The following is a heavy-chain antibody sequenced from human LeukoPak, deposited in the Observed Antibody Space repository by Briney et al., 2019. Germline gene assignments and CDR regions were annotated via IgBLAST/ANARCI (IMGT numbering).Heavy chain of an antibody. V-gene: IGHV3-30*02. J-gene: IGHJ6*03. D-gene: IGHD6-13*01. CDR3: AKGGGSSSLGIPGDYYYMDV. CDR1: GLTVTNAW. CDR2: IRYDGSNK. Sequence: PGGSLRLSCAASGLTVTNAWMHWFRQAPGKGLEWVAFIRYDGSNKYYADSVKGRFTISRDNSKNTLYLQMNSLRAEDTAVYYCAKGGGSSSLGIPGDYYYMDVWGKGTTVTVSS.